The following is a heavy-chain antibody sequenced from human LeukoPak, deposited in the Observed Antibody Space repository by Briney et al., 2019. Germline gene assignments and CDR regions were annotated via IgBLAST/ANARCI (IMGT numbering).Heavy chain of an antibody. CDR3: ARDRNWAARRGVFDY. D-gene: IGHD3-10*01. CDR2: ISSSSSYI. V-gene: IGHV3-21*01. J-gene: IGHJ4*02. CDR1: GFTFSSYS. Sequence: SGGSLRLSCAASGFTFSSYSMNWVRQAPGKELEWVSSISSSSSYIYYADSVKGRFTISRDNAKNSLYLQMNSLRAEDTAVYYCARDRNWAARRGVFDYWGQGTLVTVSS.